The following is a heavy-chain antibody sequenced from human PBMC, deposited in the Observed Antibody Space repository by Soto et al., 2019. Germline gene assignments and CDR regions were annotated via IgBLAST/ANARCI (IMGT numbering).Heavy chain of an antibody. CDR1: GGSFSGYY. J-gene: IGHJ5*02. CDR2: INHSGST. D-gene: IGHD2-2*03. Sequence: QVQLQQWGAGLLKPSETLSLTCAVYGGSFSGYYWTWLRQPPGMGLEWIGEINHSGSTNDNPFLKSRVTISVDTSKNQFSLKLSSVTAADTAVYYCAREDGYCSSTSCYPFDPWGEGTLVTVSS. CDR3: AREDGYCSSTSCYPFDP. V-gene: IGHV4-34*01.